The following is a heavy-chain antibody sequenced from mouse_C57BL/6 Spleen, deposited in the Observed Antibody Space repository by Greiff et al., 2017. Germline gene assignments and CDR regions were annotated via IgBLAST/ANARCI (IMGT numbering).Heavy chain of an antibody. Sequence: VQLQQSGAELVRPGASVTLSCKASGYTFTDYEMHWVKQTPVHGLEWIGAIDPETGGTAYNQKFKGKAILTADKSSSTAYMELRSLTSEDSAVYYCTRWPVVARDYAMDYWGQGTSVTVSS. CDR2: IDPETGGT. J-gene: IGHJ4*01. CDR1: GYTFTDYE. CDR3: TRWPVVARDYAMDY. D-gene: IGHD1-1*01. V-gene: IGHV1-15*01.